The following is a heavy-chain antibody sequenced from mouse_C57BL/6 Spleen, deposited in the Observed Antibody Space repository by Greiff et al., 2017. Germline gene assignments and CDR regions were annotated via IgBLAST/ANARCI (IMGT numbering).Heavy chain of an antibody. J-gene: IGHJ2*01. V-gene: IGHV1-81*01. CDR1: GYTFPSYG. Sequence: QVQLKESGAELARPGASVKLSCKASGYTFPSYGISWVKQRTGQGLEWIGEISPRSGNTYYNAKFKGKATLTADKSSSTAYMELRSLTSEDSAVYFCARSGYYGSPSFAYWGQGTTRTVSS. CDR2: ISPRSGNT. CDR3: ARSGYYGSPSFAY. D-gene: IGHD1-1*01.